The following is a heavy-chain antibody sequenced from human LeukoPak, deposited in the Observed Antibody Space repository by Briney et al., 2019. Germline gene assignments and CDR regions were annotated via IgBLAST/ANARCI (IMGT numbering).Heavy chain of an antibody. Sequence: SETLSLTCAVYGGPFSGYYWSWIRQPPGEGLEWIGEINHSGSTNYNPSLKSRVTISVDTSKNQFSLKLSSVTAADTAVYYCARASSIGYSYGKDFDYWGQGTLVTVSS. D-gene: IGHD5-18*01. CDR2: INHSGST. CDR1: GGPFSGYY. J-gene: IGHJ4*02. V-gene: IGHV4-34*01. CDR3: ARASSIGYSYGKDFDY.